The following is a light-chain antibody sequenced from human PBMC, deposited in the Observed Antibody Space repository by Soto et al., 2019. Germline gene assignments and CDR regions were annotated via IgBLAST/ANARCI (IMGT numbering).Light chain of an antibody. CDR2: EVS. Sequence: HSALTQPPSASGSPGQSVTISCTGTSSDVGGYNYVSWYQQHPGKAPKLMIYEVSKRPSGVPNRFSGSKSGNTASLTVSGLQAEDDADYYCSSYAGTNKGVFGGGTQLTVL. J-gene: IGLJ2*01. V-gene: IGLV2-8*01. CDR3: SSYAGTNKGV. CDR1: SSDVGGYNY.